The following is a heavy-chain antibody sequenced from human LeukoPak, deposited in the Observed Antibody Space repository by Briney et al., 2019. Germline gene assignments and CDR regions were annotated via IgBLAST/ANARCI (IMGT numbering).Heavy chain of an antibody. D-gene: IGHD6-13*01. CDR3: ARAGEGIAAAGPGFDY. CDR1: SGSISSYY. Sequence: SETLSLTCTVSSGSISSYYWSWIRQPPGKGLEWIGYVYYSGSTSYEPSLKSRVTISLDTSKNQFSLKLSSVTAADTAVYYCARAGEGIAAAGPGFDYWGQGTLVTVSS. J-gene: IGHJ4*02. CDR2: VYYSGST. V-gene: IGHV4-59*01.